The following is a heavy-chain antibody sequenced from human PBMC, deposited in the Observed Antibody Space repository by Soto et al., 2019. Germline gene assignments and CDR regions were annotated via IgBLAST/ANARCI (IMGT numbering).Heavy chain of an antibody. D-gene: IGHD3-22*01. Sequence: ASVKVSCKASGGTFSSYAISWVRQAPGQGLEWMGGIIPIFGTANYAQKFQGRVTITADESTSTAYMELSSLRSEDTAVYYCARDVGSIYDSSGYYYFDCWGQGTLVTVSS. CDR3: ARDVGSIYDSSGYYYFDC. CDR2: IIPIFGTA. V-gene: IGHV1-69*13. J-gene: IGHJ4*02. CDR1: GGTFSSYA.